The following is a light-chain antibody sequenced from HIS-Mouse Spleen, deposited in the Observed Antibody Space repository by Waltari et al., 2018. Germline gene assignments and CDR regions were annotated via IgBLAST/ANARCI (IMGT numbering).Light chain of an antibody. J-gene: IGLJ2*01. CDR3: QSADSSGTLYVV. Sequence: SYELTLPPSVSVSPGQTARITCSGDALPKQYAYWYQQKPGQAPVLVIYKDSGRPSGIPERFPGSSSGTTVTLTISGVQAEDEADYYCQSADSSGTLYVVFGGGTKLTVL. CDR1: ALPKQY. V-gene: IGLV3-25*03. CDR2: KDS.